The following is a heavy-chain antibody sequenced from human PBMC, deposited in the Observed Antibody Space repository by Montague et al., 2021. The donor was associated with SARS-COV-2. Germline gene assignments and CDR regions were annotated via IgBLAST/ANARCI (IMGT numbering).Heavy chain of an antibody. D-gene: IGHD3-10*01. CDR3: AGQGGNFYGSGSSGLYYYGMDV. V-gene: IGHV4-59*01. CDR1: NTSISSYY. J-gene: IGHJ6*02. Sequence: SETLSLTCTVSNTSISSYYWSWIRQPPGKGLEWIGYAQNTGTTNYNPSLKSRVTIPVDISKKQISLTLKSMNAADTAVYYCAGQGGNFYGSGSSGLYYYGMDVWGQGTTVTVSS. CDR2: AQNTGTT.